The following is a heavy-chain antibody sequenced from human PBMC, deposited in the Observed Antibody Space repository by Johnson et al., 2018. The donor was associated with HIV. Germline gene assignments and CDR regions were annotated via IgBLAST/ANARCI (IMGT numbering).Heavy chain of an antibody. CDR3: AKVHMYYDILTGYGAFDI. CDR2: ISYDGSNK. J-gene: IGHJ3*02. Sequence: QVQLVESGGGVVQPGRSLRLSCAASGFTFSSYAMHWVRQAPGKGLEWVAVISYDGSNKYYAASVKGRFTISRDNSKNTLYLQMNSLRAEDTAVYYCAKVHMYYDILTGYGAFDIWGQGTMVTVSS. D-gene: IGHD3-9*01. CDR1: GFTFSSYA. V-gene: IGHV3-30*04.